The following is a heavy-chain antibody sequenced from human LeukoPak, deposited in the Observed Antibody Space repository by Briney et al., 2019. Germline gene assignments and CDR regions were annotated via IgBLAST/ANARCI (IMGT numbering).Heavy chain of an antibody. Sequence: GGSLRLSCVASGFIVSNNFMSWVRQAPGKGLEWVSYISSSGSTIYYADSVKGRFTISRDNAKNSLYLQMNSLRAEDTAVYYCARDPYSSSSPAYWGQGTLVTVSS. J-gene: IGHJ4*02. CDR3: ARDPYSSSSPAY. CDR2: ISSSGSTI. D-gene: IGHD6-6*01. CDR1: GFIVSNNF. V-gene: IGHV3-11*04.